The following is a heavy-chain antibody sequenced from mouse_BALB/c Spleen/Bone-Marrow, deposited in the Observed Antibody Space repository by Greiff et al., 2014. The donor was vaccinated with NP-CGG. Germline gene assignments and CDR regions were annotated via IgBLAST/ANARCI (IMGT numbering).Heavy chain of an antibody. Sequence: VQLQQSGAELVKPGASVKLSCTASGFNIKDTYMHWVKQRPEQGLEWIGRIDPANGNTKYDPKFPGKATITADTSSNTAYLQLSSLTSEDTAVYYCARNYGYGKSFAYWGQGTLVTVSA. CDR1: GFNIKDTY. J-gene: IGHJ3*01. CDR3: ARNYGYGKSFAY. V-gene: IGHV14-3*02. CDR2: IDPANGNT. D-gene: IGHD2-2*01.